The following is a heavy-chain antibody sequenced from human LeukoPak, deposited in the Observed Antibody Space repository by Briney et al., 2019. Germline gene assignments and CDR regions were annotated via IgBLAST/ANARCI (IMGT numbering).Heavy chain of an antibody. D-gene: IGHD6-6*01. CDR3: ARVGRRSSSILYYFDY. J-gene: IGHJ4*02. Sequence: ASVKVSCKASGYTFTGYYMHWVRQAPGQGLEWMGWINPNSGGTNYAQKFQGRVTMTRDTSISTAYMELSRLRSDDTAVYYCARVGRRSSSILYYFDYWGQGTLVTVSS. CDR2: INPNSGGT. V-gene: IGHV1-2*02. CDR1: GYTFTGYY.